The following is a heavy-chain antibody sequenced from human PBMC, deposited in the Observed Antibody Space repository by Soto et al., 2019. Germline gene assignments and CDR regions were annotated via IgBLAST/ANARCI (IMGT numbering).Heavy chain of an antibody. CDR2: VSGSNGKT. J-gene: IGHJ4*02. Sequence: QVQLVQSEAEVKKPGASVKVSCEASGYTFINHGISWVRQAPGQGLEWMGWVSGSNGKTKYAQKFQGRFTMTRETSTSTAHMELRNLTSDDTAVYFCARDFYPLAYYFDPWGQGTLVTVSS. CDR1: GYTFINHG. V-gene: IGHV1-18*04. CDR3: ARDFYPLAYYFDP.